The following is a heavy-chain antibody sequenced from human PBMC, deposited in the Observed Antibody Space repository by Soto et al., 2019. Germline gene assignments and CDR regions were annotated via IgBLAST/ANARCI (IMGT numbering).Heavy chain of an antibody. CDR2: IYYSVST. V-gene: IGHV4-59*11. CDR3: ARGGGYYDRTMGF. CDR1: GCSIISHY. Sequence: PSDTLSLTFTFSGCSIISHYWSWIRQPPWKGLEWIVNIYYSVSTNYNPSLKSRVTISADTSKNQFSLKLSSVTAADTAVYYCARGGGYYDRTMGFWGQGTLVTVSS. J-gene: IGHJ4*02. D-gene: IGHD1-26*01.